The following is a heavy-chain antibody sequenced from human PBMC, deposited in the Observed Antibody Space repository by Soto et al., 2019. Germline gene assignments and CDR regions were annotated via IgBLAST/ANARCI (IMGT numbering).Heavy chain of an antibody. V-gene: IGHV1-69*13. Sequence: ASVKVSCKASGGTFSSYAISWVRQAPGQWLEWMGGIIPIFGTANYAQKFQGRVTITADESTSTAYMELSSLRSEDTAVYYCARDRRYYSYDMEDCRKGCTFTVAS. CDR3: ARDRRYYSYDMED. CDR2: IIPIFGTA. CDR1: GGTFSSYA. J-gene: IGHJ6*04.